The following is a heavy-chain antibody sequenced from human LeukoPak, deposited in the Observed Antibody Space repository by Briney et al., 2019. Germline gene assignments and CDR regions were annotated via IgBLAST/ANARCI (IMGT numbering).Heavy chain of an antibody. J-gene: IGHJ4*02. CDR1: GFTFSSYS. D-gene: IGHD4-17*01. V-gene: IGHV3-21*01. CDR2: ISSSSSYI. Sequence: PGGSLRLSCAASGFTFSSYSMNWVRQAPGKGLEWVSSISSSSSYIYYADSVKGRFTISRDNAKNSLYLQMNSLRAEDTAVYYCAIIGSRPGDIDYWGQGTLVTVSS. CDR3: AIIGSRPGDIDY.